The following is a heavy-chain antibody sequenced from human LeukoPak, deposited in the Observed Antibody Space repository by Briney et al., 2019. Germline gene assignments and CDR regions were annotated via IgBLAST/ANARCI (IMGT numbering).Heavy chain of an antibody. CDR2: ISSSGSTT. CDR1: GFTFSDYY. V-gene: IGHV3-11*01. Sequence: GGSLRLSCAASGFTFSDYYMSWIRQAPGRGLESVSYISSSGSTTYYTDSVKGRFTISRDNAKNSLYLQMNSLRPEDTTVYYCASSYCGGNCLVSWGQGTLVTVSS. CDR3: ASSYCGGNCLVS. D-gene: IGHD2-21*02. J-gene: IGHJ5*02.